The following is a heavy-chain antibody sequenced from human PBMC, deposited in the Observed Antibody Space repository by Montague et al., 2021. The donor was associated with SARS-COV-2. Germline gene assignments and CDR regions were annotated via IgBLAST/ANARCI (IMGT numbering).Heavy chain of an antibody. CDR1: GGSITVSRYD. CDR3: ARHRANAGSFDI. V-gene: IGHV4-39*01. J-gene: IGHJ3*02. CDR2: VHYTGTT. D-gene: IGHD1-1*01. Sequence: SETLSLTCTASGGSITVSRYDRGWIRQPPGKGLEWIGSVHYTGTTSYNASLKSRLTISVDTSENQFSLKMTSVAASDTAVYYCARHRANAGSFDIWGQGTMVTVSS.